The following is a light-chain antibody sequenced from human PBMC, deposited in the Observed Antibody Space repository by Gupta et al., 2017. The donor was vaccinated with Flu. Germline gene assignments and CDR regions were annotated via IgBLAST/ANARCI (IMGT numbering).Light chain of an antibody. Sequence: QSVLTQPPSLSGAPGQKVTIPCPGSSSNIGAGFEIHWYQQLPGTAPKLLIYDNTNRPSGVPDRFSGSKSGTAASLAITGLQAEDEAHYYCQSYDTSLSDSVFGTGTKVTVL. J-gene: IGLJ1*01. CDR1: SSNIGAGFE. CDR3: QSYDTSLSDSV. CDR2: DNT. V-gene: IGLV1-40*01.